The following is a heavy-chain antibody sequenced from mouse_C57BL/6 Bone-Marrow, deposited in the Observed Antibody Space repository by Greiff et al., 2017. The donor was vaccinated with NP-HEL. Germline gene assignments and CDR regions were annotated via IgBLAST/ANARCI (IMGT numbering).Heavy chain of an antibody. V-gene: IGHV3-6*01. D-gene: IGHD2-3*01. J-gene: IGHJ1*03. CDR3: ADGYYPYWYYDV. Sequence: ESGPGLVKPSQSLSLTCSVTGYSITSGYYWNWIRQFPGNKLEWMGYISYDGSNNYNPSLKNRISITRDTSKNQFFLKLNSVTTEDTATYYCADGYYPYWYYDVWGTGTTVTVSS. CDR2: ISYDGSN. CDR1: GYSITSGYY.